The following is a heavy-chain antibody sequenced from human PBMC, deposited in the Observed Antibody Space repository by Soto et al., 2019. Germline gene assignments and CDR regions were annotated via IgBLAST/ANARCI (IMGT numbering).Heavy chain of an antibody. D-gene: IGHD3-10*01. CDR1: GFNFSTYW. V-gene: IGHV3-74*01. CDR3: TRDGGGRYYGGFDN. J-gene: IGHJ4*02. Sequence: EVQLVESGGGLVQSGGSLRLSCATSGFNFSTYWVHWVRQAPGKGVVWVSRINSDGTITDYADSVKGRFTISRDNAKKTVYLEMNSLRVDDTAVYYCTRDGGGRYYGGFDNWGQGTLVTVSS. CDR2: INSDGTIT.